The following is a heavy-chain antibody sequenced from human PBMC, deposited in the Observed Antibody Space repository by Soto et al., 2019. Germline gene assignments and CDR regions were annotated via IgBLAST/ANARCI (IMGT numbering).Heavy chain of an antibody. D-gene: IGHD6-13*01. V-gene: IGHV1-18*01. J-gene: IGHJ5*02. CDR1: GYTFTSYG. Sequence: ASVKVSCKASGYTFTSYGISWVRQAPGQGLEWMGWISAYNGNTNYAQKLQGRVTISVDTSKNQFSLKLSSVTAADTAVYYCARFAAAAETYPHTTYNWFDPWGQGTLVTAPQ. CDR2: ISAYNGNT. CDR3: ARFAAAAETYPHTTYNWFDP.